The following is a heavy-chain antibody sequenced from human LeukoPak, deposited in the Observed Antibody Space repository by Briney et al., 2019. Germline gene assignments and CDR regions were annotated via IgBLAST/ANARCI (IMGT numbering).Heavy chain of an antibody. CDR1: GFTFSNYW. Sequence: SGGSLRLSCAASGFTFSNYWMHWVRQAPGKGLVWVSRINSDGINTSYADSVKGRFTISRDNAKNTLYLQINSLRADDTAVYYCARDRTTVTVFDYWGQGTLVTVSS. J-gene: IGHJ4*02. D-gene: IGHD4-17*01. V-gene: IGHV3-74*01. CDR2: INSDGINT. CDR3: ARDRTTVTVFDY.